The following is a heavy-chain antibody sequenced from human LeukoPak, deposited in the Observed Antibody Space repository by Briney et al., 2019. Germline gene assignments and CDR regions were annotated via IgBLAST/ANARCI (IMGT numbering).Heavy chain of an antibody. CDR1: GFTFSSYW. CDR3: ARDGRGAFDI. J-gene: IGHJ3*02. Sequence: GGSLRLSCAASGFTFSSYWMSWVRQAPGKGLEWVAVIWYDGSNKYYADSVKGRFTISRDNSKNTLYLQMNSLRAEDTAVYYCARDGRGAFDIWGQGTMVTVSS. CDR2: IWYDGSNK. V-gene: IGHV3-33*08. D-gene: IGHD3-10*01.